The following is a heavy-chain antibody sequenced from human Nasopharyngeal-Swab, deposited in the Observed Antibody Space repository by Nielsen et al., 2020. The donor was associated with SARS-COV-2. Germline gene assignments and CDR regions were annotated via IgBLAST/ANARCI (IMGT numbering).Heavy chain of an antibody. CDR1: GGSFTSFF. CDR2: INHIGST. Sequence: SETLSLTCSFYGGSFTSFFLICIRQPPGKGLEWIGEINHIGSTNYNTYNPSLNSRVTISLATSKNQFSLTLTSVTAADTAIYFCARGRYYGDYDYWGQGALVTVSS. V-gene: IGHV4-34*01. D-gene: IGHD4-17*01. CDR3: ARGRYYGDYDY. J-gene: IGHJ4*02.